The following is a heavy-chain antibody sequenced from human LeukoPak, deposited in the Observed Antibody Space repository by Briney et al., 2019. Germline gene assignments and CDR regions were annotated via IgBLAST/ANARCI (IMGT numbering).Heavy chain of an antibody. CDR1: GFTFGDYA. Sequence: GGSLRLSCTASGFTFGDYAMSWIRQAPGKGLEWVGFIRSKAYGETADYAASVKGRFTISRDDSKAIAYLQMNSLKTEDTAVYHCTRDRGAYNLYDYWGQGTLVTASS. CDR2: IRSKAYGETA. J-gene: IGHJ4*02. V-gene: IGHV3-49*03. CDR3: TRDRGAYNLYDY. D-gene: IGHD1-1*01.